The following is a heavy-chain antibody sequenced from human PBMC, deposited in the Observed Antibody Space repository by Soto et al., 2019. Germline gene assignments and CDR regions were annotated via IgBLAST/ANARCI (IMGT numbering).Heavy chain of an antibody. D-gene: IGHD3-22*01. CDR2: ISSSGDST. Sequence: EVQLLESGGGLVQPGGSLRLSWAASGFTFSTYAMSWVRQAPGKGLEWVSAISSSGDSTYYADSVKGRFTISRDNSKNTLYLQMNSLRAEDTAVYSCAKGGGSSNYYYIYYFNYWGQGTLVTVSS. CDR3: AKGGGSSNYYYIYYFNY. V-gene: IGHV3-23*01. J-gene: IGHJ4*02. CDR1: GFTFSTYA.